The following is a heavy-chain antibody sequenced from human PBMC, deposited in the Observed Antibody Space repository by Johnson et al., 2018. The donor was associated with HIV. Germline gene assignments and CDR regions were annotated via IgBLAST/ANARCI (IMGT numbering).Heavy chain of an antibody. CDR1: GFTFSTYA. CDR2: ISGSGGST. D-gene: IGHD2-21*02. J-gene: IGHJ3*02. V-gene: IGHV3-23*04. CDR3: ERDRCGGDCYSSFSAFDI. Sequence: VQLVESGGGLVQPGGSLRLSCAASGFTFSTYAMNWVRQAPGKGLEWVSTISGSGGSTYYADSVKGRFPISRDNSKNTLYLQMNSLRAEDTAVYYCERDRCGGDCYSSFSAFDIWGQGTMVTVSS.